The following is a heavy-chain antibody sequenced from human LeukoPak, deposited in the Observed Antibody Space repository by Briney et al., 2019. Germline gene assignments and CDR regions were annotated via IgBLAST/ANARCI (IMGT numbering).Heavy chain of an antibody. CDR3: TRVVNGGHFAY. Sequence: ASETLSLTCSVSGASINNYYWTWIRQPPGKGLEWIGYVYHTGASGYHPSLKSRVAMSLDTSKNQVSLNLRSVTAADTAVYFCTRVVNGGHFAYWGQGTLVTVSS. J-gene: IGHJ4*02. V-gene: IGHV4-59*01. CDR1: GASINNYY. CDR2: VYHTGAS. D-gene: IGHD2-8*01.